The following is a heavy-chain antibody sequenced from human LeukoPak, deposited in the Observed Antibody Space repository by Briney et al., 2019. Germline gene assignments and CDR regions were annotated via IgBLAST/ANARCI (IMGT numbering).Heavy chain of an antibody. J-gene: IGHJ4*02. CDR1: GFTFSSYA. Sequence: GGSPRLSCAASGFTFSSYAMSWVRQAPGKGLEWVSAISGSGGSTYYVDSVKGRFTISRDNSKNTLYLQMNSLRAEDTAVYYCAKKGKSLPVDYWGKGTLVTVSS. V-gene: IGHV3-23*01. CDR2: ISGSGGST. CDR3: AKKGKSLPVDY. D-gene: IGHD2-21*02.